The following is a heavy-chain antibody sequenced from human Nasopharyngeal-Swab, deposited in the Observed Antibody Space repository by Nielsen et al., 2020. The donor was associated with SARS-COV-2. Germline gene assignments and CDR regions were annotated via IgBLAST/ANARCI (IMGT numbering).Heavy chain of an antibody. D-gene: IGHD6-19*01. CDR1: GVIFSTYW. V-gene: IGHV3-74*01. CDR3: ARGPTPSDNSAFLRD. Sequence: GGSLRLSCVASGVIFSTYWMHWVRQAPGKGLVRVSAVSTDGTTTYYAGSVRGRFTISRDNAKSTLYMQLSSLTAEDTAVYYCARGPTPSDNSAFLRDWGQGILVTVSS. CDR2: VSTDGTTT. J-gene: IGHJ4*02.